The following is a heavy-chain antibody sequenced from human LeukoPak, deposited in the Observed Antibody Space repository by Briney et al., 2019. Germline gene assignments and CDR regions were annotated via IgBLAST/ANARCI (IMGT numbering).Heavy chain of an antibody. CDR1: GGYISSHF. CDR3: TKATQWLAFDY. Sequence: SETLSLTCTVSGGYISSHFWSWIRQPPGKGLEWIGNIYNSGTTNYNPSLNSRVTMSVDTSKNQLSLQLTSVTAADTAVYYCTKATQWLAFDYWAGEPWSPSPQ. V-gene: IGHV4-59*11. CDR2: IYNSGTT. D-gene: IGHD6-19*01. J-gene: IGHJ4*02.